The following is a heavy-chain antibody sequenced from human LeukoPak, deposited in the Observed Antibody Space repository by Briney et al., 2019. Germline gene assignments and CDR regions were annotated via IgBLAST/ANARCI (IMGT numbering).Heavy chain of an antibody. D-gene: IGHD4-17*01. Sequence: PSETLSLTCTVSGGSISSYYWSWIRQPPGKGLEWVGYFYYSGSTNYIPSLKSRVTISIDTSKNQFSLKLRSVTAADTAVYYCARASGGYGDPFDYWGQGTLVTVSS. CDR3: ARASGGYGDPFDY. CDR2: FYYSGST. J-gene: IGHJ4*02. V-gene: IGHV4-59*01. CDR1: GGSISSYY.